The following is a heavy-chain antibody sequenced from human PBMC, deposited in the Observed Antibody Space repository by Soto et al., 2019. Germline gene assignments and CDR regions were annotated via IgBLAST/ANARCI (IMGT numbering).Heavy chain of an antibody. CDR1: GVSISSGNW. Sequence: KASETLSLTCAVSGVSISSGNWWTWVRQTPQRGLEYISEIFHDGTANYYPSFERRVAISVDTSKNQFSLKLTSVTAADTAIYFCARLVYDTRLNYMYFDFWGQGALVTVSS. D-gene: IGHD2-8*01. CDR3: ARLVYDTRLNYMYFDF. V-gene: IGHV4-4*02. J-gene: IGHJ4*02. CDR2: IFHDGTA.